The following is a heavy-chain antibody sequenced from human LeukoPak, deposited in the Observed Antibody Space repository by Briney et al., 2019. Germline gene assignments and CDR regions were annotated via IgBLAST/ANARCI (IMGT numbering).Heavy chain of an antibody. V-gene: IGHV3-48*03. CDR1: GFTFSSYE. CDR3: STHRREPTKVRWFDS. J-gene: IGHJ5*01. D-gene: IGHD1-26*01. Sequence: GGPLRLSCAASGFTFSSYEMNWVRQAPGKGLEWVSYISSSGSTTYYADSMKGRFTISRDNAKNSLYLQMNSLRAEDTAVYYCSTHRREPTKVRWFDSWGQGTLVTVSS. CDR2: ISSSGSTT.